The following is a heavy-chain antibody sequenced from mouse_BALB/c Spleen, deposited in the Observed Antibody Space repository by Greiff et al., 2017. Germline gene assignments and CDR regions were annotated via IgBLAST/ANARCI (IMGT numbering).Heavy chain of an antibody. J-gene: IGHJ3*01. Sequence: QVHVKQSGAELAKPGASVKMSCKASGYTFTSYWMHWVKQRPGQGLEWIGYINPSTGYTEYNQKFKDKATLTADKSSSTAYMQLSSLTSEDSAVYYCARSEYYGRAFAYWGQGTLVTVSA. CDR2: INPSTGYT. V-gene: IGHV1-7*01. D-gene: IGHD1-1*01. CDR3: ARSEYYGRAFAY. CDR1: GYTFTSYW.